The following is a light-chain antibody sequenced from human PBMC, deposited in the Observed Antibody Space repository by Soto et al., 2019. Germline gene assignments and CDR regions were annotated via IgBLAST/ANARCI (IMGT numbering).Light chain of an antibody. J-gene: IGLJ1*01. V-gene: IGLV2-23*01. CDR3: SSYAGSGTYV. CDR1: RSDVGYYNL. CDR2: EGS. Sequence: QSVLTQPASVSGSPGQSIAISCTGTRSDVGYYNLVSWYQQHPGKAPKVMIYEGSNRPAGVSNRFSGSKSGNTASLTISGLQTEDEADYFCSSYAGSGTYVFGTGTKLTVL.